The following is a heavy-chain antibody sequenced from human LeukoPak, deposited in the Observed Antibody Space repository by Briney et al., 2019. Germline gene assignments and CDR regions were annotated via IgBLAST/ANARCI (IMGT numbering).Heavy chain of an antibody. D-gene: IGHD5-18*01. CDR3: ARVSGGYSYGFDY. Sequence: ASVKVSCKASGYTFTSYAMHWVRQAPGQRLEWMGWINAGNGNTKYSQKFQGRVTITRDTSASTAYMELSSLGSEDTAVYYCARVSGGYSYGFDYWGQGTLVTVSS. CDR1: GYTFTSYA. J-gene: IGHJ4*02. CDR2: INAGNGNT. V-gene: IGHV1-3*01.